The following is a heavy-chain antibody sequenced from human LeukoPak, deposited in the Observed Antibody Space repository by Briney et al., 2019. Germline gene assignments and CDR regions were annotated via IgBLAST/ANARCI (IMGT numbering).Heavy chain of an antibody. CDR1: GFTFSNYW. V-gene: IGHV3-21*01. CDR2: ISSSSSYI. Sequence: GGSLRLSCAASGFTFSNYWMHWVRQAPGKGLEWVSSISSSSSYIYYADSVKGRFTISRDNAKNSLYLQMNSLRAEDTAVYYCARDGRAPLYAFDIWGQGTMVTVSS. CDR3: ARDGRAPLYAFDI. D-gene: IGHD2-15*01. J-gene: IGHJ3*02.